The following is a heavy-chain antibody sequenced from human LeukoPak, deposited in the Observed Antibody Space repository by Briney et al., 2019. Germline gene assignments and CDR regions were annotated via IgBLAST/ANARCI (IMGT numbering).Heavy chain of an antibody. D-gene: IGHD3-22*01. CDR3: ARVRSSGHFDY. CDR2: INPNSDDT. J-gene: IGHJ4*02. CDR1: GYTFTGYY. Sequence: ASVKVSCKASGYTFTGYYMHWVRQAPGQGLEWVGWINPNSDDTNYAQKFQGRVTMTRDTSISTAYMELSRLKSDDTAVYYCARVRSSGHFDYWGQGTLVTVSS. V-gene: IGHV1-2*02.